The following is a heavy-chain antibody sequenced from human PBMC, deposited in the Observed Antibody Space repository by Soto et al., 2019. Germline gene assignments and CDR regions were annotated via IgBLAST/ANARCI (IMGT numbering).Heavy chain of an antibody. V-gene: IGHV3-15*01. CDR2: IKSKTDGGTT. CDR1: GFTFSNAG. D-gene: IGHD6-6*01. Sequence: PGGSLRLSCAASGFTFSNAGMSGVRQAPGKGLEWVGRIKSKTDGGTTDYAAPVKGRFTISRDDSKNTLYLQMNSLKTEDTAVYYCTTDGSIASNDYWGQGTLVTVSS. J-gene: IGHJ4*02. CDR3: TTDGSIASNDY.